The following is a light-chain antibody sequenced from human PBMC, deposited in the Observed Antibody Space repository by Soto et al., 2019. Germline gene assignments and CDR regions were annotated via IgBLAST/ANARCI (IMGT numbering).Light chain of an antibody. V-gene: IGLV2-14*01. J-gene: IGLJ2*01. CDR1: SSDVGGYNY. CDR2: EVS. Sequence: QSVLTQPASGSGSPGQSITISCTGTSSDVGGYNYVSWYQQHPGKAPKLMIYEVSNRPSGVSNRFSGSKSGNTASLTISGLQAEDEADYYCSSYTSGSTRVVFGGGTK. CDR3: SSYTSGSTRVV.